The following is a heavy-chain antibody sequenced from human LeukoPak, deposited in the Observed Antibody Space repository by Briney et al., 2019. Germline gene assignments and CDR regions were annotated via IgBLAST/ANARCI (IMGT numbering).Heavy chain of an antibody. CDR1: GFTFSSYS. D-gene: IGHD3-10*01. J-gene: IGHJ4*02. Sequence: GGSLRLSCAASGFTFSSYSMNWVRQAPGKGLEWVGFIRSKAYGGTTEYAASVKGRFTISRDDSKSIAYLQMNSLKTEDTAVYYCTRTLWFGDNDYWGQGTLVTVSS. CDR3: TRTLWFGDNDY. CDR2: IRSKAYGGTT. V-gene: IGHV3-49*04.